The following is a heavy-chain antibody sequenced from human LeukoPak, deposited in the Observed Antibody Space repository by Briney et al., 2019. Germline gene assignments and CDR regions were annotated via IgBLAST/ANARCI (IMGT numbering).Heavy chain of an antibody. V-gene: IGHV3-23*01. J-gene: IGHJ4*02. CDR2: ISGSGDST. CDR3: ARDGGSAMPFDY. Sequence: GGSLRLSCAASGFTFSNYAMSWVRQAPRKGLQWVSGISGSGDSTYYADSVKGRFTISRDNSKNRLYLQMNSLRAEDTAVYYCARDGGSAMPFDYWGQGTLVTVSS. CDR1: GFTFSNYA. D-gene: IGHD2-2*01.